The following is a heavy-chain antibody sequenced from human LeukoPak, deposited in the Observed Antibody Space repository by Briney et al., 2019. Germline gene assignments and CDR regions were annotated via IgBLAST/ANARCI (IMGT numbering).Heavy chain of an antibody. CDR2: ISGSGGST. V-gene: IGHV3-23*01. D-gene: IGHD4-11*01. J-gene: IGHJ4*02. CDR1: GFTFSSYA. CDR3: AKYGLYSNYVFDY. Sequence: GGSLRLSCAASGFTFSSYAMSWVRQAPGKGLEWVSAISGSGGSTYYADSVKGRFTISRDNSKNTLYLQMNSPRAEDTAVYYCAKYGLYSNYVFDYWGQGTLVTVSS.